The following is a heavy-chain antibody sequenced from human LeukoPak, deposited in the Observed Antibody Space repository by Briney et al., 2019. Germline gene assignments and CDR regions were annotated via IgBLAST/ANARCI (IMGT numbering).Heavy chain of an antibody. CDR1: GGSISSSSYY. J-gene: IGHJ4*02. D-gene: IGHD1-26*01. CDR3: ARHSGTYYADFDY. V-gene: IGHV4-39*01. CDR2: IYYSGST. Sequence: PSETLSLTCTVSGGSISSSSYYWGWIRQPPGTGLEWIGNIYYSGSTYYNPSLKSRITMSVDTSKNQFSLKLSSVTAADTAVYYCARHSGTYYADFDYWGQGTLVTVSS.